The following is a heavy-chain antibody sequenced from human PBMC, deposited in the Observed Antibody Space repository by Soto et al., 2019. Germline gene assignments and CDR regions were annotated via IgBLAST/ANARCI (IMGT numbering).Heavy chain of an antibody. CDR2: ISYDGSNK. Sequence: GGSLRLSCAASGFTFSSYAMHWVRQAPGKGLEWVAVISYDGSNKYYADSVKGRFTISRDNSKNTLYLQMNSLRAEDTAVYYCAREYSGYDYWGQGTLVTVSS. CDR1: GFTFSSYA. J-gene: IGHJ4*02. V-gene: IGHV3-30-3*01. D-gene: IGHD5-12*01. CDR3: AREYSGYDY.